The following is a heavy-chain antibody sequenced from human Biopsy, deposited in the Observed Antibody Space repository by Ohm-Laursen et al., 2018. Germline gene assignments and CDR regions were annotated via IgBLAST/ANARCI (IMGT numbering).Heavy chain of an antibody. V-gene: IGHV2-70*11. CDR2: IGWDDYK. CDR3: ARTPIAIFSAGLVYRHRRHLQGMDV. CDR1: GFSLSARGMC. J-gene: IGHJ4*02. D-gene: IGHD6-13*01. Sequence: TQTLTLTSDFSGFSLSARGMCVSWIRQPPGKALEWLARIGWDDYKDYRVSLKDRLTISKATSENQVALTMTNTDPADTGTYFCARTPIAIFSAGLVYRHRRHLQGMDVWGQGTLVTVSS.